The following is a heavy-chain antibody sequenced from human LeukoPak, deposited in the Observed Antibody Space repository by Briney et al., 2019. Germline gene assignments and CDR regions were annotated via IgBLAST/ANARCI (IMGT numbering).Heavy chain of an antibody. D-gene: IGHD3-16*01. J-gene: IGHJ3*02. CDR2: IIPIFGTT. CDR3: ARAITFGGVNDAFDI. CDR1: GYTFTSYA. V-gene: IGHV1-69*06. Sequence: SVKVSCKASGYTFTSYAISWVRQAPGQGLEWMGGIIPIFGTTNYAQKFQDRVTITADKSTSTAYMELSSLRSEDTAVYYCARAITFGGVNDAFDIWGQGTMVTVSS.